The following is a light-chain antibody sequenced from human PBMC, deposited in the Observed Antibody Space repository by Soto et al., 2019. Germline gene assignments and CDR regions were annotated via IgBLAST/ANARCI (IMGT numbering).Light chain of an antibody. V-gene: IGLV2-14*01. J-gene: IGLJ3*02. CDR3: SSYTSSSTRV. CDR1: SSDVGGYNY. Sequence: QSALTQPASVSGSPGQSITISCTGTSSDVGGYNYVSWYQQHPGKAPKLMIYEVSNRPSGVSNRFSGSKSGNTASLTISGLQAEDEADYYGSSYTSSSTRVFVGGTTLTVL. CDR2: EVS.